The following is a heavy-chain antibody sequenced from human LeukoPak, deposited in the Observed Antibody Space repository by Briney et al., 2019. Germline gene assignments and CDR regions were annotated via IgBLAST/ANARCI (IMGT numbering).Heavy chain of an antibody. CDR3: AREVDYYYDSSGTN. D-gene: IGHD3-22*01. Sequence: GGSLRLSCAASGFTFSSYWMSWVRQAPGKGLEWVSSISSSSSYIYYADSVKGRFTISRDNAKNSLYLQMNSLRAEDTAVYYCAREVDYYYDSSGTNWGQGTLVTVSS. J-gene: IGHJ4*02. V-gene: IGHV3-21*01. CDR1: GFTFSSYW. CDR2: ISSSSSYI.